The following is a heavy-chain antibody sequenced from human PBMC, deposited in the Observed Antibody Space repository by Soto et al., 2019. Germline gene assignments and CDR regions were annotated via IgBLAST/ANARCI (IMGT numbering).Heavy chain of an antibody. CDR1: GYTFTSYA. CDR3: ARDQYDFWSGYYTASYYYYGMDV. D-gene: IGHD3-3*01. V-gene: IGHV1-3*01. CDR2: INAGNGNT. Sequence: ASVKVSCRASGYTFTSYAMHWVRQAPGQRLEWMGWINAGNGNTKYSQKFQGRVTITRDTSASTAYMELSSLRSEDTAVYYCARDQYDFWSGYYTASYYYYGMDVWGQGTTVTVS. J-gene: IGHJ6*02.